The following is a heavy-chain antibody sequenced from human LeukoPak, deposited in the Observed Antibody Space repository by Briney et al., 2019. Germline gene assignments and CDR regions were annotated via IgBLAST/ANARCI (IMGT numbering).Heavy chain of an antibody. CDR1: GFTFDDYA. CDR2: ISWNSGSI. J-gene: IGHJ6*03. D-gene: IGHD5-18*01. V-gene: IGHV3-9*01. Sequence: QPGGSLRLSCAASGFTFDDYAMHWVRQAPGKGLEWVSGISWNSGSIGYADSVKGRFTISRDNAKNTLYLQMNSLRAEDTAVYYCARGGDIQLWFLYYMDVWGKGTTVTISS. CDR3: ARGGDIQLWFLYYMDV.